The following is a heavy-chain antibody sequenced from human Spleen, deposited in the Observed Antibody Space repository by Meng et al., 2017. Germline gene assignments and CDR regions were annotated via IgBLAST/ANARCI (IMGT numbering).Heavy chain of an antibody. Sequence: QPQLQESGPGLVKPSEALSLTCSVSGGSISTSGYYWGWIRQSPGKGLEWIGSIGHSGFTYYTPSLKSRVAVSIDTSRNQFSLWLTSVTAADTAVYYCVRSSAWVRTGFDPWGQGTLVTVSS. CDR2: IGHSGFT. J-gene: IGHJ5*02. CDR3: VRSSAWVRTGFDP. CDR1: GGSISTSGYY. D-gene: IGHD6-19*01. V-gene: IGHV4-39*01.